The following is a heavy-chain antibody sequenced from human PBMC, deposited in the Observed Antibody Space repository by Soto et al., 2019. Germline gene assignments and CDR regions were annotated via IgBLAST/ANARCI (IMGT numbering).Heavy chain of an antibody. J-gene: IGHJ6*02. CDR1: GYSFTSYW. D-gene: IGHD4-17*01. CDR3: VRHRPLRYYYGMDV. Sequence: GESLKISCKGSGYSFTSYWISWVRQMPGKGLEWMGRIDPSDSYTNYSPSFQGHVTISADKSISTAYLQWSSLKASDTAMYYCVRHRPLRYYYGMDVWGQGTTVTVSS. CDR2: IDPSDSYT. V-gene: IGHV5-10-1*01.